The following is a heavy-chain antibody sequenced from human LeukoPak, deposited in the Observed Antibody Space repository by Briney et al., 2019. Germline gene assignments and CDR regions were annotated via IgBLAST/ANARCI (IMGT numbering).Heavy chain of an antibody. D-gene: IGHD1-26*01. V-gene: IGHV3-74*01. Sequence: SGGSLRLSCAASGFTFSSHLMHWVRQAPGKGLVWVSRISSDGTYTNYADSVRGRFTISRDNAKNTLYLQMNSLRAKDTAVYYCARGPGSSGGCYVGDFWGQGTLVTVSS. CDR3: ARGPGSSGGCYVGDF. J-gene: IGHJ4*02. CDR2: ISSDGTYT. CDR1: GFTFSSHL.